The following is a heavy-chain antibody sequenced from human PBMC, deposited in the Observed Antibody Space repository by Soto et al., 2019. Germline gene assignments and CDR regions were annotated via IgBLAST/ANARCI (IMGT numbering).Heavy chain of an antibody. J-gene: IGHJ4*02. D-gene: IGHD1-1*01. Sequence: GESLKISCKGLGNSFSNWIGWVRQMPGKGLEWMGVIYPGDSDTRYSPSFQGQVTISVDKSISAAYLQWSSLKASDSAMYYCATTGTTGYYFDSWGQGTLVTVSS. CDR2: IYPGDSDT. CDR1: GNSFSNW. CDR3: ATTGTTGYYFDS. V-gene: IGHV5-51*01.